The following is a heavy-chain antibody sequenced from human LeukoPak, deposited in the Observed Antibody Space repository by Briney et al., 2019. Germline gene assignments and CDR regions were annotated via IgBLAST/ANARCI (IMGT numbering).Heavy chain of an antibody. V-gene: IGHV4-39*07. J-gene: IGHJ5*02. CDR2: INYSGTT. CDR1: GGSITSSSYY. Sequence: SETLSLTCSVSGGSITSSSYYWGWIRQPPGKGLEWIATINYSGTTHYNPSLQSRVTISVDTSKNQFSLKLSSVTAADTAVYYCARRGLRYFDWLSQGEPNRNWGNWFDPWGQGTLVTVSS. D-gene: IGHD3-9*01. CDR3: ARRGLRYFDWLSQGEPNRNWGNWFDP.